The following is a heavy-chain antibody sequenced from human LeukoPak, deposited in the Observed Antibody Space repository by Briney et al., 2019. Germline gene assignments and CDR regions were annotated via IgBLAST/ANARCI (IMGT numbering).Heavy chain of an antibody. D-gene: IGHD2-15*01. Sequence: PSETLSLTCTVSGGSISSGSYYWSWIRQPAGKGLEWIGHIYTSGSTNYNPSLKSRVTISVDTSKNQFSLNLSSVTAADTAVYYCAREYRSVGQGGLFDYWGQGTLVTVSS. CDR3: AREYRSVGQGGLFDY. CDR1: GGSISSGSYY. CDR2: IYTSGST. V-gene: IGHV4-61*09. J-gene: IGHJ4*02.